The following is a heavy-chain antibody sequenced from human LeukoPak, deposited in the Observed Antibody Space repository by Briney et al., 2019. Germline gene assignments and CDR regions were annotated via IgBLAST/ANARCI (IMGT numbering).Heavy chain of an antibody. D-gene: IGHD3-22*01. V-gene: IGHV1-69*05. CDR3: AGENYYDSSGYYLDY. J-gene: IGHJ4*02. CDR2: IIPIFGTA. CDR1: GGTFSSYA. Sequence: SVKVSCKASGGTFSSYAISWVRQAPGQGLEWMGRIIPIFGTANYAQKFQGRVTITTDESTSTAYMELSSLRSEDTAVYYCAGENYYDSSGYYLDYWGQGTLVTVSS.